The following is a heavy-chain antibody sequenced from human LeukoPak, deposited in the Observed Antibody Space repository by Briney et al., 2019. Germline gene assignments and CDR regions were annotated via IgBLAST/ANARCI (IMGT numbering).Heavy chain of an antibody. Sequence: PSETLSLTCTVSGGSISSYYWSWIRQPPGKGLEWIGYLYYSGSTNYNPSRKSRLTISVDTSKNQFSLKLSSVTAADTAVYYCARLGSHQQWPTPFDYWGQGTLVTVSS. CDR2: LYYSGST. D-gene: IGHD6-19*01. CDR3: ARLGSHQQWPTPFDY. CDR1: GGSISSYY. J-gene: IGHJ4*02. V-gene: IGHV4-59*08.